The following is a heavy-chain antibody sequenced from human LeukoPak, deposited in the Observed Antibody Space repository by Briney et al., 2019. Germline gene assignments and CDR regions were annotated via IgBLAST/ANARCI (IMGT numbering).Heavy chain of an antibody. V-gene: IGHV1-2*02. D-gene: IGHD5-12*01. Sequence: ASMTDSCKASGYSFTGYYMHWVRQAPGQGLEWMGCINPNSGGTDYAQKFQGRVTMTRDTSISTAYMELCRLTSDDTAVYYCAGLSGYVPYYFDYWGQGTLVAVSS. J-gene: IGHJ4*02. CDR3: AGLSGYVPYYFDY. CDR2: INPNSGGT. CDR1: GYSFTGYY.